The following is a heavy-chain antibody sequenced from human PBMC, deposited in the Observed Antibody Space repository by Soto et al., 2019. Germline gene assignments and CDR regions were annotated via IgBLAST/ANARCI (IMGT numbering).Heavy chain of an antibody. D-gene: IGHD3-3*01. Sequence: SLRLSCAASGFTFTTCGMHWVRQAPGKGLEWVALISHDGSNKYYAESVKGRFTISRDNSKNTLNLQMNSLRAEDTAVYYCASNYYDFWSGYYDYYYLDVWGKGTTDTVSS. CDR2: ISHDGSNK. J-gene: IGHJ6*03. V-gene: IGHV3-30*03. CDR3: ASNYYDFWSGYYDYYYLDV. CDR1: GFTFTTCG.